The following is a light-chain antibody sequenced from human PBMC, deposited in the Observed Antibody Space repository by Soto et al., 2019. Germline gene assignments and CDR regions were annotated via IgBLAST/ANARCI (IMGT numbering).Light chain of an antibody. J-gene: IGLJ3*02. V-gene: IGLV1-36*01. Sequence: QSVLTQPPSVSEAPRQRVTISCSGSSSNIGNNVANWYQQLPGKAPKLLIFNDDLLPSGVSNRFSGSKSGTSASLAIRGLQSEDEADYYCEAWDDSLQDWVFGGGTKLTVL. CDR2: NDD. CDR1: SSNIGNNV. CDR3: EAWDDSLQDWV.